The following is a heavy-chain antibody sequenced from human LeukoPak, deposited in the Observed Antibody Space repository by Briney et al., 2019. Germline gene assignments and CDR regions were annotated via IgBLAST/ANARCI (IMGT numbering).Heavy chain of an antibody. CDR1: GYTFTNYA. CDR2: INPNSGGT. Sequence: AASVKVSCKASGYTFTNYAIHWVRQAPGQGLEWMGWINPNSGGTNYAQKFQGWVTMTRDTSISTAYMELSRLRFDDTAVYYCARAYSSGWWVTVDYWGQGTLVTVSS. V-gene: IGHV1-2*04. D-gene: IGHD6-19*01. CDR3: ARAYSSGWWVTVDY. J-gene: IGHJ4*02.